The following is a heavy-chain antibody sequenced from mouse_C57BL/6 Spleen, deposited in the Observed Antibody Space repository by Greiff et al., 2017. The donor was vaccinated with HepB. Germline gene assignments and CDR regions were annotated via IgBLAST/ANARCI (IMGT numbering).Heavy chain of an antibody. CDR2: ISSGSSTI. V-gene: IGHV5-17*01. Sequence: EVNVVESGGGLVKPGGSLKLSCAASGFTFSDYGMHWVRQAPEKGLEWVAYISSGSSTIYYADTVKGRFTISRDNAKNTLFLQMTSLRSEDTAMYYCARSGYYPWFAYWGQGTLVTVSA. CDR3: ARSGYYPWFAY. CDR1: GFTFSDYG. D-gene: IGHD2-3*01. J-gene: IGHJ3*01.